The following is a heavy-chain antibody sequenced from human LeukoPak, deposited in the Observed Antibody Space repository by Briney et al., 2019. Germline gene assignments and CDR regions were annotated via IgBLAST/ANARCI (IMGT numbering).Heavy chain of an antibody. CDR3: AKSNGYGLIDI. D-gene: IGHD3-22*01. J-gene: IGHJ3*02. CDR2: IYHSGRT. CDR1: GYSISSGYY. V-gene: IGHV4-38-2*02. Sequence: PPETLSLTCTVSGYSISSGYYWGWIRQPPGKGLEWIGSIYHSGRTFYNPSLKSRVTISVDTSKNQFSLKLTSVTAADTAVYYCAKSNGYGLIDIWGQGTMVTVSS.